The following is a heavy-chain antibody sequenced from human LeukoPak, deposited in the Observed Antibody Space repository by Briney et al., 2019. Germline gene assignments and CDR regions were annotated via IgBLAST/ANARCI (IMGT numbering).Heavy chain of an antibody. CDR1: GYSFTTYW. CDR2: IYAGDSDT. Sequence: GESLKISCRGSGYSFTTYWIGWVRQMPGKGLEWMGIIYAGDSDTRYSPSFQGQVTISADKSFSTAYLQWSSLKASDTAMYYCARLRYSSSGDFDYWGQGTLVTVSS. J-gene: IGHJ4*02. CDR3: ARLRYSSSGDFDY. V-gene: IGHV5-51*01. D-gene: IGHD6-13*01.